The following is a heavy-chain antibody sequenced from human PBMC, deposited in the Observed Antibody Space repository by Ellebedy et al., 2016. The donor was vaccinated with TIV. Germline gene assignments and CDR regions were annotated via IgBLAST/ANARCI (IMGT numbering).Heavy chain of an antibody. V-gene: IGHV3-21*01. J-gene: IGHJ4*02. Sequence: GGSLRLXXAASGFTFSSYSMNWVRQAPGKGLEWVSSISSSSSYIYYADSVKGRFTISRDNAKNSLYLQMNSLRAGDTAVYYCARGGYSSSWYGSEFDYWGQGTLVTVSS. CDR2: ISSSSSYI. CDR1: GFTFSSYS. CDR3: ARGGYSSSWYGSEFDY. D-gene: IGHD6-13*01.